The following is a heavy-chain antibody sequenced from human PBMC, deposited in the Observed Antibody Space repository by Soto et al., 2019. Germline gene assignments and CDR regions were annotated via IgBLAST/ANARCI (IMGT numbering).Heavy chain of an antibody. CDR1: GGSISSGGYY. CDR2: IYYSGST. V-gene: IGHV4-31*03. Sequence: SETLSLTCTVSGGSISSGGYYWSWIRQHPGKGLEWIGYIYYSGSTYYNPSLKSRVTISVDTSKNQFSLKLSSVTAADTAVYYCARDRRYSGYGGWFDPWGQGTLVTVSS. J-gene: IGHJ5*02. CDR3: ARDRRYSGYGGWFDP. D-gene: IGHD5-12*01.